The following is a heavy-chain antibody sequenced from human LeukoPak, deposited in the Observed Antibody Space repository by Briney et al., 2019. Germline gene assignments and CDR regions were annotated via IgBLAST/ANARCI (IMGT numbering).Heavy chain of an antibody. CDR1: GFTFSHYG. D-gene: IGHD3-10*02. CDR2: ISGSGYST. J-gene: IGHJ4*02. Sequence: PGGSLRLSCAASGFTFSHYGMSWVRQAPGKGLEWVSAISGSGYSTYYADSVKGRFTISRDNARNSLYLQMNSLRVEDTAVYYCARGTMFPYYFDFWGQGTLVTVSS. V-gene: IGHV3-23*01. CDR3: ARGTMFPYYFDF.